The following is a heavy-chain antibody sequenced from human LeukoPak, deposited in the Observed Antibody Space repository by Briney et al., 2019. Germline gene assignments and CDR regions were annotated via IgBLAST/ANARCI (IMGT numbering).Heavy chain of an antibody. CDR2: INPNSGGT. CDR1: GYTFTGYY. J-gene: IGHJ4*02. V-gene: IGHV1-2*02. D-gene: IGHD5-18*01. CDR3: ARESQKYSYGPGF. Sequence: ASVKVSCEASGYTFTGYYMHWVRQAPGQGLEWMGWINPNSGGTNYAQKFQGRVTMTRDTSISTAYMELSRLRSDDTAVYYCARESQKYSYGPGFWGQGTLVTVSS.